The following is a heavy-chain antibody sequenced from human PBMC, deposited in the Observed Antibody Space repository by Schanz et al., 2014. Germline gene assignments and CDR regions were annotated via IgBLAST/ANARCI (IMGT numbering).Heavy chain of an antibody. J-gene: IGHJ4*02. Sequence: QVQLVESGGSVVQPGRSLRLSCAGSGFSFSDYGMHCVRQAPGRGLEWVAVISYHGSEKYYADSVKGRFTISRDNSKNTLYLQMNSLRTEDTAVYFCAKSYDTSGYSGFDYWGQGTLVTVSS. CDR3: AKSYDTSGYSGFDY. CDR2: ISYHGSEK. V-gene: IGHV3-30*18. CDR1: GFSFSDYG. D-gene: IGHD3-22*01.